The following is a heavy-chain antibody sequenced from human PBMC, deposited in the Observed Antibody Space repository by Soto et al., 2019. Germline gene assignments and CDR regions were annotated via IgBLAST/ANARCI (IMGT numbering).Heavy chain of an antibody. D-gene: IGHD2-15*01. CDR1: GGSISSYY. V-gene: IGHV4-59*08. CDR2: IYYSGST. Sequence: SETLSLTCTVSGGSISSYYWSWIRQPPGKGLEWIGYIYYSGSTNYNPSLKSRVTISVDTSKNQFSPKLSSVTAADTAVYYCARRGYCSGGSCPSDYYYYYMDVWGKGTTVTVSS. CDR3: ARRGYCSGGSCPSDYYYYYMDV. J-gene: IGHJ6*03.